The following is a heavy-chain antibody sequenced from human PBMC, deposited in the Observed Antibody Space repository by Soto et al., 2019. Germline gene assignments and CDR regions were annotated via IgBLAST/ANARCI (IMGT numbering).Heavy chain of an antibody. Sequence: ASVKVSCKASGYTFTSYYMHWVRQAPGQGLEWMGIINPSGGSTSYAQKFQGRVTMTRDTSTSTVYMELSSLRSEDTAVYYCARGGADYGKVDNSGRVDIWGQGTMVTVSS. CDR1: GYTFTSYY. D-gene: IGHD4-17*01. CDR3: ARGGADYGKVDNSGRVDI. CDR2: INPSGGST. J-gene: IGHJ3*02. V-gene: IGHV1-46*01.